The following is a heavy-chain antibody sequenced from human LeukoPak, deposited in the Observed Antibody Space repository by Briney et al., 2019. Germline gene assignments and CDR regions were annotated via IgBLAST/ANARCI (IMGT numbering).Heavy chain of an antibody. Sequence: GTSLRLSCAVSGFTLSSYGMHWVRQPPGKGLEWVAVISYDGSDKYYPDSVKGRFTISRDNSKNSLYLQMNSLRAEDTAVYYCAKESDSGYDLDYWGQGTLVTVSS. J-gene: IGHJ4*02. CDR2: ISYDGSDK. CDR3: AKESDSGYDLDY. D-gene: IGHD5-12*01. CDR1: GFTLSSYG. V-gene: IGHV3-30*18.